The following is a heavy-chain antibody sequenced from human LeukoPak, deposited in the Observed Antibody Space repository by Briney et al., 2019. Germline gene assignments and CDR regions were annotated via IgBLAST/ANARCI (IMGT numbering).Heavy chain of an antibody. CDR1: GGSISSYY. J-gene: IGHJ4*02. Sequence: SETLSLTCTVSGGSISSYYWSWIRQPPGKGLEWIGYIYYSGGTNYNPSLKSRVTISVDTSKNQFSLKLSSVTAADTAVYYCARHRTAWGVGATRYYFDYWGQGTLVTVSS. D-gene: IGHD1-26*01. CDR3: ARHRTAWGVGATRYYFDY. CDR2: IYYSGGT. V-gene: IGHV4-59*08.